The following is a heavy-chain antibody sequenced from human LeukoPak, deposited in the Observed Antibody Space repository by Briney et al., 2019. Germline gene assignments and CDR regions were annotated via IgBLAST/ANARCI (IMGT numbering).Heavy chain of an antibody. D-gene: IGHD6-19*01. CDR1: GFTLSGSV. J-gene: IGHJ3*02. V-gene: IGHV3-13*01. CDR3: VREGYSSGRAPAFDI. CDR2: IGTVGET. Sequence: PGGSLRLSCVASGFTLSGSVMHWVRQPTGKGLEWVSGIGTVGETYYLGSVKGRFTISRETATNSLYLQMNSLTAGDTAMYFCVREGYSSGRAPAFDIWGQGTTVTVSS.